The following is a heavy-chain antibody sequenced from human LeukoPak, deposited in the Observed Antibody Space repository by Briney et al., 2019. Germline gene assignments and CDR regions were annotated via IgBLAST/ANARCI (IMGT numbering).Heavy chain of an antibody. Sequence: PGGSLRLSCAASGFTFSTYSMNWVRQAPGKGLEWVSSISSNSRYIYYADSMRGRFTISRDNAKNSLYLQMNSLKPEDTAVYYCARVAEAAAFDSWGQGTLVTVSP. CDR1: GFTFSTYS. V-gene: IGHV3-21*06. CDR3: ARVAEAAAFDS. J-gene: IGHJ4*02. D-gene: IGHD6-13*01. CDR2: ISSNSRYI.